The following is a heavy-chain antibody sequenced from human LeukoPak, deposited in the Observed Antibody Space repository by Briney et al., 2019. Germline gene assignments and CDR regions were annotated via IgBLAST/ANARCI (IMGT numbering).Heavy chain of an antibody. V-gene: IGHV3-21*01. CDR3: ARDPGSGSYDYYGMDV. J-gene: IGHJ6*02. Sequence: GGSLRLSCAASGFTFSSYSMNWVRQAPGKGLEWVSSISSSSSYIYYADSVKGRFTISRDNAKNSLYLQMNSLRAEDTAVYYCARDPGSGSYDYYGMDVWGQGTTVTVSS. D-gene: IGHD1-26*01. CDR2: ISSSSSYI. CDR1: GFTFSSYS.